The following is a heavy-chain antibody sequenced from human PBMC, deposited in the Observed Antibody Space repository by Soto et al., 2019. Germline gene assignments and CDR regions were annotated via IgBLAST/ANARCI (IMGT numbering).Heavy chain of an antibody. CDR1: GYTFTSYG. V-gene: IGHV1-18*01. D-gene: IGHD2-2*01. Sequence: ASVKVSCKASGYTFTSYGISWVRQAPGQGLEWMGWISAYNGNTNYAQKLQGRVTMTTDTSTSTAYMELRSLRSDDTAVYYCARGLHCSSTSCYADYYYYYMDVCGEGTTVTLSS. J-gene: IGHJ6*03. CDR2: ISAYNGNT. CDR3: ARGLHCSSTSCYADYYYYYMDV.